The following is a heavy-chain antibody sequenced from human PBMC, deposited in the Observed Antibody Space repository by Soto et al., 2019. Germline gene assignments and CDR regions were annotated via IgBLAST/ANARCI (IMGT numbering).Heavy chain of an antibody. V-gene: IGHV3-30-3*01. CDR2: ISYDGSNK. CDR3: AGSTSWIQLWVPFDY. CDR1: GFTFSSYA. J-gene: IGHJ4*02. Sequence: GGSLRLSCAASGFTFSSYAMHWVRQAPGKGLEWVAVISYDGSNKYYADSVKGRFTISRDNSKNTLYLQMNSLRAEDTAVYYCAGSTSWIQLWVPFDYWGQGTLVTVSS. D-gene: IGHD5-18*01.